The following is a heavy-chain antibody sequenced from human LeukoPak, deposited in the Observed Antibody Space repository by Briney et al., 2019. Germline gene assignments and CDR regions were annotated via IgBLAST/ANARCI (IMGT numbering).Heavy chain of an antibody. Sequence: GGSLRLSRAASGFTVSSNHMSWVRQAPGKGLEWVSHISSGGTTIYYADSVKGRFTISRDNAKNSLYLQMNSLRAEDTAIYYCARSFLSWGQGTLVTVSS. CDR2: ISSGGTTI. V-gene: IGHV3-48*03. CDR1: GFTVSSNH. CDR3: ARSFLS. J-gene: IGHJ4*02.